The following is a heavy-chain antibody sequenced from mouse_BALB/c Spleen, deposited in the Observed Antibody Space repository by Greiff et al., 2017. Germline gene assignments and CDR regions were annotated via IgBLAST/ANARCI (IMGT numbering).Heavy chain of an antibody. J-gene: IGHJ4*01. Sequence: QVQLQQSGAELARPGASGKLSCKASGYTFTSYWMQWVKQTPGQGLEWIGAIYPGAGDTRYTQKFKGKSTLTADKSSSTAYMQLSSLASEDSAVYYCARDGPLAMDYWGQGTSVTVSS. D-gene: IGHD2-3*01. CDR2: IYPGAGDT. V-gene: IGHV1-87*01. CDR3: ARDGPLAMDY. CDR1: GYTFTSYW.